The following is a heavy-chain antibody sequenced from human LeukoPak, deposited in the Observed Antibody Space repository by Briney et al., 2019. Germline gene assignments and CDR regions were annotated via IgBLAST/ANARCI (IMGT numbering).Heavy chain of an antibody. CDR3: ARAGNPNYYYYYMDV. CDR1: GFTFDDYA. Sequence: GGSLRLSCAASGFTFDDYAMSWVRQAPGKGLEWVFGINWNGESTGYADSVKGRFTISRDNAKNSLYLQMNSLRAEDTALYYCARAGNPNYYYYYMDVWGKGTTVTVSS. CDR2: INWNGEST. V-gene: IGHV3-20*04. J-gene: IGHJ6*03.